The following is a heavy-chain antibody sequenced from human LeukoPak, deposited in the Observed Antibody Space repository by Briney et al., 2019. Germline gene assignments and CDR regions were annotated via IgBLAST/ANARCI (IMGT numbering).Heavy chain of an antibody. CDR2: ISSSSSYI. V-gene: IGHV3-21*01. CDR3: ARDQAYYGMDV. J-gene: IGHJ6*02. CDR1: GFTFSSCS. Sequence: GGSLRLSCAASGFTFSSCSMNWVRQAPGKGLEWVSSISSSSSYIYYADSVKGRFTISRDNAKNSLYLQMNSLRAEDTAVYYCARDQAYYGMDVWGQGTTVTVSS.